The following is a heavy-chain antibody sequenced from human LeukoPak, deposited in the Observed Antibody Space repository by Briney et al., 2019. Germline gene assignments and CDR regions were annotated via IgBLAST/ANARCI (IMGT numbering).Heavy chain of an antibody. CDR1: GFTFSSYG. V-gene: IGHV3-30*02. Sequence: GGSLRLSCAASGFTFSSYGIHWVRQAPGKGLEWVAFIRYDGSNKYYADSVKGRFTISRDNSKNTLYLQMNSLRAEDTAVYYCAKEMMSSYIVVVPAATYYMDVWGKGTTVTVSS. D-gene: IGHD2-2*01. J-gene: IGHJ6*03. CDR3: AKEMMSSYIVVVPAATYYMDV. CDR2: IRYDGSNK.